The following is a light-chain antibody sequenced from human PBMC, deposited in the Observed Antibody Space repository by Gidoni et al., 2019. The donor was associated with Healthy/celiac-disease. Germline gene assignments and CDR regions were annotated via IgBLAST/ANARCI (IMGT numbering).Light chain of an antibody. J-gene: IGKJ2*02. CDR1: QSISSY. CDR2: AAS. CDR3: QQSYSTPRT. Sequence: IQLTQSPSSLSASVGDRVTITCRASQSISSYLNWYQQKPGKAPKLLIYAASSLQSGVPSRFSGSGSWTDFTLTISSRQPEDFATFYCQQSYSTPRTFGQGTKLEIK. V-gene: IGKV1-39*01.